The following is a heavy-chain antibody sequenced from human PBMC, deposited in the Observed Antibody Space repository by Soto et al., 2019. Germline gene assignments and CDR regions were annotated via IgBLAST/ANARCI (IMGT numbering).Heavy chain of an antibody. CDR2: INHSGST. V-gene: IGHV4-34*01. CDR3: ARGVYGRPNY. Sequence: SETLSLTCAFYGGSFXGYYWSLIRQPPGKGLEWIGEINHSGSTNYNPSLKSRVTISVDTSKNQFSLKLSSVTAADTAVYYCARGVYGRPNYWGQGTLVTVSS. D-gene: IGHD2-8*01. CDR1: GGSFXGYY. J-gene: IGHJ4*02.